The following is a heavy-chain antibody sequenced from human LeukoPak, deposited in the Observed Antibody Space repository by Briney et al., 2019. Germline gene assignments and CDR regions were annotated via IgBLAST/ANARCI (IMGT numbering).Heavy chain of an antibody. CDR1: GFTLSDYG. V-gene: IGHV3-30*18. D-gene: IGHD2-2*01. CDR2: IADNGNDK. J-gene: IGHJ6*03. Sequence: PGRSLRLSCAVSGFTLSDYGMHWVRQAPGKGLEWVAVIADNGNDKWYIDSVKGRFTIPRDNSNNTPYLQMNSLRAEDTAVYYCAKDLYCSSTSCYMDVWGKGTTVTVSS. CDR3: AKDLYCSSTSCYMDV.